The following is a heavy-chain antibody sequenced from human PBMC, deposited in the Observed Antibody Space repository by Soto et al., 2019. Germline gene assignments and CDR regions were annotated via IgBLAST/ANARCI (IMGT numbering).Heavy chain of an antibody. CDR2: ISAYNGNT. J-gene: IGHJ6*02. CDR1: GYTFTSYG. D-gene: IGHD2-15*01. Sequence: QVQLVQSGAEVKKPGASVKVSCKASGYTFTSYGISWVRQAPGQGLEWMGWISAYNGNTNYAQKLQGRVTMTTDTSSSTAYRALRGLRSDDTAVYYCARACSGGSCYPRIYYGRDVWGQGTTVTVSS. CDR3: ARACSGGSCYPRIYYGRDV. V-gene: IGHV1-18*01.